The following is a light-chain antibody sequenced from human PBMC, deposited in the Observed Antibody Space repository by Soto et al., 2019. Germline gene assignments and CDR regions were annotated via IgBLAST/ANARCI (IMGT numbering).Light chain of an antibody. CDR1: QYISNW. CDR2: KAS. Sequence: DFQMIQSPSTLSASVGDRVTITCRATQYISNWLAWYQQKPGKAPKVLIFKASTLEGGVPSRFSGSGAGTEFTLTINSLQPDDSAAYYCLHYNSYPYTFGQGTKLEIK. J-gene: IGKJ2*01. CDR3: LHYNSYPYT. V-gene: IGKV1-5*03.